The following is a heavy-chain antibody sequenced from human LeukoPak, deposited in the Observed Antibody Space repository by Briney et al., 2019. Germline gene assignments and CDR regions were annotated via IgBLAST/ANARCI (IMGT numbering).Heavy chain of an antibody. CDR1: GFTFGDYA. CDR2: IRNKAYGGTT. CDR3: TRERHYDSSGYLDY. Sequence: GGSLRLSCTASGFTFGDYAMSWFRQAPGKGLEGVGFIRNKAYGGTTEYAASVKGRFTISRDDSKSIAYLQMNSLKTEDTAVYYCTRERHYDSSGYLDYWGQGTLVTVSS. J-gene: IGHJ4*02. V-gene: IGHV3-49*03. D-gene: IGHD3-22*01.